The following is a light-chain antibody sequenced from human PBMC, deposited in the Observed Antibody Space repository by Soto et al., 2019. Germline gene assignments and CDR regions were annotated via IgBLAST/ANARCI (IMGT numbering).Light chain of an antibody. J-gene: IGLJ1*01. V-gene: IGLV1-51*01. Sequence: SLLSQPPSVSAAPGQKVTISCSGSSSNIGGNSVSWYQRLPGTAPKLLIYDDNKRPSGIPDRFSGSKSGTSATLGITGFQTGDEADYYCGSWDSSLSAYVFGTGTKVTV. CDR1: SSNIGGNS. CDR2: DDN. CDR3: GSWDSSLSAYV.